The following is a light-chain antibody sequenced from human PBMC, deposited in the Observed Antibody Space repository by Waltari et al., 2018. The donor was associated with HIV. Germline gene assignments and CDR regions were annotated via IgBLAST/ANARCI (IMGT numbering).Light chain of an antibody. J-gene: IGKJ4*01. CDR1: QSLLHRNGYTY. V-gene: IGKV2-28*01. CDR2: LAS. CDR3: MQALQTLT. Sequence: IVMTQSPLSLPVTPGEPASIACTSRQSLLHRNGYTYLDWYLQKPGQSPQLLIYLASNRASGVSDRFGGSCSGTIFTLKISRVEAEDGGMYYCMQALQTLTFGVGTEVEV.